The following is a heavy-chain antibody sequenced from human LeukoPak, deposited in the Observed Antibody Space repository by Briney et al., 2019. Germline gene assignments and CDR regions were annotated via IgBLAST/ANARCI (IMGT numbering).Heavy chain of an antibody. CDR2: FGTRSTSV. CDR1: GFTFSGYS. CDR3: AREVSEGFDF. J-gene: IGHJ4*02. D-gene: IGHD3-22*01. V-gene: IGHV3-21*01. Sequence: GGSLRLSCTASGFTFSGYSMNWLRQAPGKGLEWVSSFGTRSTSVYHAGSVKGRFAISRDNAKNSLYLQMNSLRAEDTALYYCAREVSEGFDFWGQGTLVTVSS.